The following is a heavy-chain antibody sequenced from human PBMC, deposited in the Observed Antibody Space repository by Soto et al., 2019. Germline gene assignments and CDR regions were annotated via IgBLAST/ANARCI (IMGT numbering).Heavy chain of an antibody. CDR1: GFTFSSYG. J-gene: IGHJ6*02. Sequence: QVQLVESGGGVVQPGRSLRLSCAASGFTFSSYGMHWVRQAPGKGLEWVAVISYDGSNKYYADSVKGRFTISRDNYKNTLYLQMNILRAEDTAVYYCAKDVVVGATTGLGDYYYYYGMDVWGQGTTVTVSS. CDR2: ISYDGSNK. D-gene: IGHD1-26*01. V-gene: IGHV3-30*18. CDR3: AKDVVVGATTGLGDYYYYYGMDV.